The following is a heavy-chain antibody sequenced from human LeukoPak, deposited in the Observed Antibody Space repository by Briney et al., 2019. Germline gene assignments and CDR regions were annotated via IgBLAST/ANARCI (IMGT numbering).Heavy chain of an antibody. CDR3: GRVIAGAIDY. Sequence: GGSLRLSCAASGFTFSGHSMTWVRQAPGKGLEWVANINLDGSERFYVDFVKGRFTISRDNADNSMYLQMNSLRAEDTAVYYCGRVIAGAIDYWGQGTLVTVPS. D-gene: IGHD6-13*01. CDR2: INLDGSER. V-gene: IGHV3-7*01. CDR1: GFTFSGHS. J-gene: IGHJ4*02.